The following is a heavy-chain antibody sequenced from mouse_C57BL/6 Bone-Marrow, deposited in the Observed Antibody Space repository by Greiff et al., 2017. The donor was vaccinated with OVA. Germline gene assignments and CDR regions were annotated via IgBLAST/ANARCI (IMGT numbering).Heavy chain of an antibody. CDR3: TRLPSYPYYFDY. CDR2: IYPGNSDT. V-gene: IGHV1-5*01. CDR1: GYTFTSYW. J-gene: IGHJ2*01. Sequence: EVQLQQSGTVLARPGASVKMSCKTSGYTFTSYWMHWVKQRPGQGLEWIGAIYPGNSDTSSNQKFKGKAKLTAVTSASTAYMELSSLTNEDSAVYYCTRLPSYPYYFDYWGQGTTLTVSS. D-gene: IGHD6-1*01.